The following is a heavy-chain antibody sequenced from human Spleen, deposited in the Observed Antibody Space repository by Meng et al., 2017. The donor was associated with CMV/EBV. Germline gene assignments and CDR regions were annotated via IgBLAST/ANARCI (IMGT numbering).Heavy chain of an antibody. V-gene: IGHV2-5*01. CDR2: IFWNDDK. CDR3: ARRPLKHNNWFDP. CDR1: GFSLSTSGVG. J-gene: IGHJ5*02. Sequence: SSGFSLSTSGVGVGWIRQPPGKALEWLALIFWNDDKRYNPSLKSGVTISKDTSKNQVVLTLTNMDPVDTATYYCARRPLKHNNWFDPWGQGTLVTVSS.